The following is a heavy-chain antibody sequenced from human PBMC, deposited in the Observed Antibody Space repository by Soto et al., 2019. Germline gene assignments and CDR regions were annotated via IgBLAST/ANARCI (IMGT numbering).Heavy chain of an antibody. CDR2: ISGSGGST. CDR3: ANAWFKSDGSGWYYFGY. V-gene: IGHV3-23*01. Sequence: GESLKISCAASGFAFSSYAMSWVRQAPGQGLEWVSAISGSGGSTYYADSVTGRFTISRDTSKNTLYLQTNSRRAEDTEGYYCANAWFKSDGSGWYYFGYWGQGNLVPGS. D-gene: IGHD6-19*01. CDR1: GFAFSSYA. J-gene: IGHJ4*02.